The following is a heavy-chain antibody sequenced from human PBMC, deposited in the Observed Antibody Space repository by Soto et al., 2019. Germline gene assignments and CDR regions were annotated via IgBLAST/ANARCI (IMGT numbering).Heavy chain of an antibody. CDR2: ISSSSSYI. D-gene: IGHD5-18*01. CDR3: ARDQPGYSYGYGLGY. V-gene: IGHV3-21*01. Sequence: GSLRLSCAASGFTVSSNYMSWVRQAPGKGLEWVSSISSSSSYIYYADSVKGRFTISRDNAKNSLYLQMNSLRAEDTAVYYCARDQPGYSYGYGLGYWGQGTLVTVSS. CDR1: GFTVSSNY. J-gene: IGHJ4*02.